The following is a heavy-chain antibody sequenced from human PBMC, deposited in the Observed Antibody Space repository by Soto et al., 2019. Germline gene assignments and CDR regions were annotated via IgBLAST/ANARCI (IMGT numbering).Heavy chain of an antibody. Sequence: EVQLVESGGGLVQPGRSLRLSCAASGFIFDDYAMYWVRQAPGKGLEWVSGRSWNSGRVGYGDFVKGRFTISRDNAKKSMYLQMNSLRPEDTALYYCAKDIIILWVGELFSAVFDVWGRGTMVTVSS. CDR2: RSWNSGRV. J-gene: IGHJ3*01. CDR1: GFIFDDYA. V-gene: IGHV3-9*01. D-gene: IGHD3-10*01. CDR3: AKDIIILWVGELFSAVFDV.